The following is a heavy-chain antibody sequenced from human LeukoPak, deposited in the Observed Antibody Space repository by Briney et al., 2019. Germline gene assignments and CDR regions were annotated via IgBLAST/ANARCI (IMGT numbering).Heavy chain of an antibody. J-gene: IGHJ4*02. V-gene: IGHV3-23*01. D-gene: IGHD1-14*01. CDR1: GFTFSSYS. CDR3: ARDLNHY. Sequence: PGGSLRLSCAASGFTFSSYSMNWVRQAPGKGLEWISGISGSGDITWYADSVEGRFTISRDNSKNTLYLQIDSLRAEDTAVYYCARDLNHYWGQGTLVTVSS. CDR2: ISGSGDIT.